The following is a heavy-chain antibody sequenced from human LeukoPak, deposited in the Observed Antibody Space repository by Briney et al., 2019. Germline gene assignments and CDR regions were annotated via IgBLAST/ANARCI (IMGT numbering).Heavy chain of an antibody. J-gene: IGHJ4*02. Sequence: GGSLRLSCAASGFTFSSYGMHWVRQAPGKGLEWVAVISYDGSNKYYADSVKGRFTISRDNSKNTLYLQMNSLRAEDTAVYYCARLATYGTVTTEGDYWGQGTLVTVSS. CDR2: ISYDGSNK. CDR3: ARLATYGTVTTEGDY. D-gene: IGHD4-11*01. V-gene: IGHV3-30*03. CDR1: GFTFSSYG.